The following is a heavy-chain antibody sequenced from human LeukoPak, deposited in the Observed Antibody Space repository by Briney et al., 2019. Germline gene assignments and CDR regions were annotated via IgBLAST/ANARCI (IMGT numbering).Heavy chain of an antibody. CDR1: GFTFSSYG. D-gene: IGHD1-26*01. CDR3: AKDRHNYGSYHYFDY. J-gene: IGHJ4*02. V-gene: IGHV3-30*18. Sequence: GGSLRLSCAASGFTFSSYGMHWVRQAPGKGLEWVAVISYDGSNKYYADSVKGRFTISRDNSKNTLYLQMNSLRAEDTAVYYCAKDRHNYGSYHYFDYWGQGTLVTVSS. CDR2: ISYDGSNK.